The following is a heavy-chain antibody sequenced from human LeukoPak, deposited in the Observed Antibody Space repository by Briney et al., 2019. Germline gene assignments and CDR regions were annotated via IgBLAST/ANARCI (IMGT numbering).Heavy chain of an antibody. V-gene: IGHV1-18*01. CDR2: ISGYNGDT. CDR1: GYTFTSYG. D-gene: IGHD2-15*01. CDR3: AKDIHPGLGSGASCCFDY. Sequence: ASVKVSCKASGYTFTSYGISWVRQASGQGLEWMGWISGYNGDTNYAQNLQGRVTMSADTSTSTAYMELRNLRYDDTAVYYCAKDIHPGLGSGASCCFDYWGQGTLVTVSS. J-gene: IGHJ4*02.